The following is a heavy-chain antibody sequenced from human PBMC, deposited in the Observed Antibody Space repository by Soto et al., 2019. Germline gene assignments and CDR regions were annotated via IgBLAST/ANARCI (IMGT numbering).Heavy chain of an antibody. V-gene: IGHV3-7*03. CDR3: ARGLYSRGY. J-gene: IGHJ4*02. D-gene: IGHD3-16*01. CDR1: GFSFSSNW. CDR2: IKHDGSEK. Sequence: EVQLVESGGDLVQPGGSLRLSCVVSGFSFSSNWMYWVRQAPGKGLEWVAHIKHDGSEKYYGDSVKGRFVISRDNAKNSLYLQMNSLSVDDTAVYYCARGLYSRGYWGQGTLVTVSS.